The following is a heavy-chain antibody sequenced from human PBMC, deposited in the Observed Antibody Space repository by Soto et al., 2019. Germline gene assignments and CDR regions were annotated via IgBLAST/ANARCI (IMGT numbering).Heavy chain of an antibody. CDR1: GGTFSSYA. CDR2: IIPIFGTA. D-gene: IGHD2-2*01. J-gene: IGHJ4*02. V-gene: IGHV1-69*06. Sequence: QVQLVQSGAEVKKPGSSVKVSCKASGGTFSSYAISWVRQAPGQGLEWMGGIIPIFGTANYAQKFQGRVTITADNSTSTAYMELSSLRSEDTAVYYCASSSGDIVVAPAAYYYWGQGTLVTVSS. CDR3: ASSSGDIVVAPAAYYY.